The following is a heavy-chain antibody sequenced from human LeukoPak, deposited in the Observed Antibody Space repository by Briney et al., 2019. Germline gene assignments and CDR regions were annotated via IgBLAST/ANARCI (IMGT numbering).Heavy chain of an antibody. V-gene: IGHV3-7*01. Sequence: GGSLRLSCAASGFTFSSYWLSWVRQAPGKGLEWVANIKQDGSEKYYVVSVKGRFTISRDNAKNSLYLQMNSLRAEDTAVYYCARAPYNWNYYYYYMDVWGKGTTVTVSS. CDR1: GFTFSSYW. D-gene: IGHD1-20*01. J-gene: IGHJ6*03. CDR2: IKQDGSEK. CDR3: ARAPYNWNYYYYYMDV.